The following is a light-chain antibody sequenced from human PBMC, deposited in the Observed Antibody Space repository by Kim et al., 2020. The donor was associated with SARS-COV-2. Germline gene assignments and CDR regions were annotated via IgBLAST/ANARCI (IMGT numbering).Light chain of an antibody. CDR3: QQSYSTPVN. V-gene: IGKV1-39*01. CDR1: QSISSY. CDR2: AAS. J-gene: IGKJ5*01. Sequence: ASVGDRVTITGRASQSISSYLNWYQQKPGKAPKLLIYAASSLQSGVPSRFSGSGSGTDFTLTISSLQPEDFATYYCQQSYSTPVNFGQGTRLEIK.